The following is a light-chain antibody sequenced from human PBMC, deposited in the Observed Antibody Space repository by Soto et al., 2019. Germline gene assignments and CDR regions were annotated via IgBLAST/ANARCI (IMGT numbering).Light chain of an antibody. CDR3: GTWDSSLSGGM. CDR2: ENN. CDR1: SSNIGKNY. J-gene: IGLJ3*02. Sequence: QSALTQPPSVSAAPGQKVTISCSGSSSNIGKNYVSWYQQLPGTAPKLLIYENNKRPSGIPDRFSGSKSGTSATLGITGLQTGDEADYYCGTWDSSLSGGMFGGGTKLTVL. V-gene: IGLV1-51*02.